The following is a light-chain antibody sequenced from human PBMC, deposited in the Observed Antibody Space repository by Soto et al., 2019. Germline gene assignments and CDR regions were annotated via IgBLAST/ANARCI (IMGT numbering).Light chain of an antibody. CDR2: EVS. Sequence: QSVLTQPASVSGSPGQSITISCTGTSSDVGAYDFVSWYQQHPDKAPKLMIYEVSNRPPGVSTRFSGSKSVNTATLTISGLQAEDEADYYCSSYTSSSTRVFGTGTKVTVL. V-gene: IGLV2-14*03. CDR3: SSYTSSSTRV. CDR1: SSDVGAYDF. J-gene: IGLJ1*01.